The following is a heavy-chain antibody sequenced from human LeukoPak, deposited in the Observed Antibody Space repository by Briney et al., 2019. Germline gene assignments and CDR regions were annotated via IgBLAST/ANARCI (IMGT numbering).Heavy chain of an antibody. CDR2: IYTSGST. CDR3: ARGDITMVRGVIL. J-gene: IGHJ4*02. Sequence: SETLSLTCTVSGGSISSGSYYWSWIRQPAGKGLEWIGRIYTSGSTNYNPSLKSRVTISVDTSKNQFSLKLSSVTAADTAVYYCARGDITMVRGVILWGQGTLVTVSS. CDR1: GGSISSGSYY. D-gene: IGHD3-10*01. V-gene: IGHV4-61*02.